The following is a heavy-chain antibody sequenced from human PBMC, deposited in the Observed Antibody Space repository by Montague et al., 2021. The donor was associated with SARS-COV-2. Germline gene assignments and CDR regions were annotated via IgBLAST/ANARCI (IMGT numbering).Heavy chain of an antibody. D-gene: IGHD1-1*01. CDR1: GAYIGSSFSY. CDR3: AGYRVGTMLDS. J-gene: IGHJ5*01. Sequence: SETLSLTCTVPGAYIGSSFSYWGWIRQPPGKGLEWIGSIGYSASSFYNPSLRSRATISEDTSRNQFSLKVTSVTAADTAVYYCAGYRVGTMLDSWGPGTLVTVSS. CDR2: IGYSASS. V-gene: IGHV4-39*01.